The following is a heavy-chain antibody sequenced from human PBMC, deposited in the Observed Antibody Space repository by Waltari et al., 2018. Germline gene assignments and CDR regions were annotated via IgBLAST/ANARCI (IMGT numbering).Heavy chain of an antibody. CDR1: GFTFSSYG. J-gene: IGHJ4*02. Sequence: QVQLVESGGGVVQPGGSLRLSCAASGFTFSSYGMHWVRQAPGKGLGWVAFIRYDGSNKYYANSVKGRVTISRDKSKNTLDLQMNSLRAEDTAVYYCAKGGWELRGYFDYWGQGTLVTVSS. CDR2: IRYDGSNK. D-gene: IGHD1-26*01. CDR3: AKGGWELRGYFDY. V-gene: IGHV3-30*02.